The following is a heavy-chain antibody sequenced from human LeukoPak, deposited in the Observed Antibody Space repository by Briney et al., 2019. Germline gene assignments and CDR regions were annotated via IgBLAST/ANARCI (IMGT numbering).Heavy chain of an antibody. V-gene: IGHV3-23*01. D-gene: IGHD2-15*01. J-gene: IGHJ5*02. CDR2: ISGSGGST. Sequence: GGSLRLSCAASGFTFSSYAINWVRQAPGKGLEWVSAISGSGGSTYYADSVKGRFTISGDNSKNTLYLQTNSLRVEDTAVYYCAKGDSGVYWFDPWGQGTLVTVSS. CDR3: AKGDSGVYWFDP. CDR1: GFTFSSYA.